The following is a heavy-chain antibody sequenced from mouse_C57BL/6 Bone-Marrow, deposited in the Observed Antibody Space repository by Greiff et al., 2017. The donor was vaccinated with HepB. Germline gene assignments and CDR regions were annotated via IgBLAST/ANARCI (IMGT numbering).Heavy chain of an antibody. CDR3: ARISLYYEYNRFAY. V-gene: IGHV8-8*01. Sequence: QVTLKVSGPGILQPSQSLSLTCSFSGFSLSTFGMGVGWIRQPSGKGLEWLAHIWWDDDKYFNPALKSRHTVSKDTSNNQGFLRIAHVATADTVTYKCARISLYYEYNRFAYWDQGTLVTVSA. CDR2: IWWDDDK. CDR1: GFSLSTFGMG. J-gene: IGHJ3*01. D-gene: IGHD2-4*01.